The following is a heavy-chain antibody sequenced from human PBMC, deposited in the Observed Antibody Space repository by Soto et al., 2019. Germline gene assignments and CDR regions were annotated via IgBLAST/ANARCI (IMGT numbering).Heavy chain of an antibody. Sequence: AASVKVSCKASGYTFTSYGISWVRQAPGQGLEWMGWISAYNGNTNYAQKLQGRVTMTTDTSTSTAYMELRSLRSDDTAVYYCARATDSSGWYGWFDPWGQGTLVTVSS. J-gene: IGHJ5*02. CDR1: GYTFTSYG. V-gene: IGHV1-18*01. CDR2: ISAYNGNT. CDR3: ARATDSSGWYGWFDP. D-gene: IGHD6-19*01.